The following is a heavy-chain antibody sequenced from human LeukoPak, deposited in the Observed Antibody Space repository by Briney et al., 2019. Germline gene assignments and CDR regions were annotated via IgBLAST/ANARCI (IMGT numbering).Heavy chain of an antibody. J-gene: IGHJ6*02. Sequence: ASVKVSCKGSGGTFSSYAISWARQAPGQGLEWVGSIIPILGIANYAQKFQGRVTITADKSTSTAYMELSSLRSEDTAVYYCARDQEEYSYGLKGNYYYYGMDVWGQGTTVTVSS. V-gene: IGHV1-69*04. CDR3: ARDQEEYSYGLKGNYYYYGMDV. CDR1: GGTFSSYA. D-gene: IGHD5-18*01. CDR2: IIPILGIA.